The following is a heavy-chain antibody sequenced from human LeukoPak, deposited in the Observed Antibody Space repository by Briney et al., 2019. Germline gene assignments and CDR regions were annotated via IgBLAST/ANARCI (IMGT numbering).Heavy chain of an antibody. Sequence: AGGSLRLSCAASGFTFSSYWMSWVRQAPGKGLEWVANIKQDGSEKYYVDSVKGRFTISRDNAKNSLYLQMNSLRAEDTAVYYCARGFAAVARRGKWFDPWGQGTLVTVSS. D-gene: IGHD6-19*01. V-gene: IGHV3-7*01. CDR3: ARGFAAVARRGKWFDP. CDR1: GFTFSSYW. J-gene: IGHJ5*02. CDR2: IKQDGSEK.